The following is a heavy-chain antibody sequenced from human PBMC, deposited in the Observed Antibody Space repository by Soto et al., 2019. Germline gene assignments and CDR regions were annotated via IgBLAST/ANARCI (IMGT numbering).Heavy chain of an antibody. J-gene: IGHJ4*02. Sequence: QVQLVESGGGVVQPGRSLRISCAASGFTFSSYGMHWVRQAPGKGLEWVAVIWYDGSNKYYADSVKGRFTISRDNSKNTLYLQMNSLRAEDTAVYYCAREAREHFTDYWGQGTLVTVSS. D-gene: IGHD1-26*01. CDR2: IWYDGSNK. V-gene: IGHV3-33*01. CDR3: AREAREHFTDY. CDR1: GFTFSSYG.